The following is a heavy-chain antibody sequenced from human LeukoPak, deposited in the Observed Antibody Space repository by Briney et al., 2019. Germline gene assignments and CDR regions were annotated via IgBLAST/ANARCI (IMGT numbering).Heavy chain of an antibody. D-gene: IGHD3-16*02. CDR1: GFTFSSYA. Sequence: GGSLRLSCAASGFTFSSYAMSWVRQAPGKGLEWVSAISGSGGSTYYADSVKGRFTISRDNSKNTLYLQMNSLRAEDTAVYYCAKDRVVITFGGVIVRPNYYYYGMDVWGQGTTVTVSS. CDR3: AKDRVVITFGGVIVRPNYYYYGMDV. CDR2: ISGSGGST. V-gene: IGHV3-23*01. J-gene: IGHJ6*02.